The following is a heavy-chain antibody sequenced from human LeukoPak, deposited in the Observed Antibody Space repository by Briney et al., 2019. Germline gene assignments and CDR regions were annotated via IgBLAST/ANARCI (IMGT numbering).Heavy chain of an antibody. CDR3: ATDRNSGKYYDY. D-gene: IGHD1-26*01. CDR2: IWYDGSNQ. CDR1: GFIFSRDW. Sequence: GGSLRLSCATSGFIFSRDWMTWVRQAPGKGLEWVAVIWYDGSNQYYLDSVKGRFTVSRDNAKNTLYLQMNSLRAEDTAVYYCATDRNSGKYYDYWGQGTLVTVSS. J-gene: IGHJ4*02. V-gene: IGHV3-33*01.